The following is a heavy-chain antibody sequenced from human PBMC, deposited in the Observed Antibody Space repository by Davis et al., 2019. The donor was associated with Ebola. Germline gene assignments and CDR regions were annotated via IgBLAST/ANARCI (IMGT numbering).Heavy chain of an antibody. CDR3: ARTYSGSRIIMDV. D-gene: IGHD6-13*01. Sequence: SVKVSCKASGDTFRTYTVAWVRQAPGQGLEWMGGIIPVFGTTDYAPRFQGRVTIIADESTSTAYMELTSLRSDDTAVYYCARTYSGSRIIMDVWGKGTTVTVSS. V-gene: IGHV1-69*13. CDR1: GDTFRTYT. J-gene: IGHJ6*04. CDR2: IIPVFGTT.